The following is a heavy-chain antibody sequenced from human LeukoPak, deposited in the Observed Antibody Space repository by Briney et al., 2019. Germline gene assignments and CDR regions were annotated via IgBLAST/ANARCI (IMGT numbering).Heavy chain of an antibody. D-gene: IGHD4-17*01. J-gene: IGHJ4*02. CDR1: GGTFSSYA. CDR2: IIPIFGTA. V-gene: IGHV1-69*05. Sequence: SVKVSCKASGGTFSSYAISWVRQAPGQGLEWMGGIIPIFGTANYAQKFQGRVTITTDESTSTAYMELSSLRSEDTAVYYCARSQTVTTYHPGYWGQGTLVTVSS. CDR3: ARSQTVTTYHPGY.